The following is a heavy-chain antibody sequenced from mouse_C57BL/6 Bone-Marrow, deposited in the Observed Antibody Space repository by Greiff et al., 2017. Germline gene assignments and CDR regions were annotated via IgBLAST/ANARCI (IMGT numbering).Heavy chain of an antibody. CDR3: AKKGAMDY. Sequence: VHLVESGPGLVQPSQCLSISCTVSGFSLTSYGVHWVRQPPGKGLEWLGVIWRGGSTDYNAAFISRLSISTDNSKNQVFFKMNSLQADDTAIYYYAKKGAMDYWGQGTSVTVSS. V-gene: IGHV2-4*01. J-gene: IGHJ4*01. CDR2: IWRGGST. CDR1: GFSLTSYG.